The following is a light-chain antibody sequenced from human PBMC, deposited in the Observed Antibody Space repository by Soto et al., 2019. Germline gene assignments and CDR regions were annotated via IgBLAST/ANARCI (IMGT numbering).Light chain of an antibody. Sequence: EIVLMQSPGTLSLSPGERATLSCRTSQSVSSNYLAWYQQKPGQAPRLLIDGASRRATGIPDRFSGSGSGTDFTLTISRLEPEDFAVYYCQRYGSSPPLTFGGGTKVDIK. CDR1: QSVSSNY. CDR3: QRYGSSPPLT. J-gene: IGKJ4*01. CDR2: GAS. V-gene: IGKV3-20*01.